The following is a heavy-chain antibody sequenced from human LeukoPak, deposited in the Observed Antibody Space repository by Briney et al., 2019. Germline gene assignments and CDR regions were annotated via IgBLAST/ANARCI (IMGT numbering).Heavy chain of an antibody. D-gene: IGHD5-12*01. CDR3: ARYNSGSFD. J-gene: IGHJ4*02. V-gene: IGHV3-7*01. CDR1: GFTFSSYS. CDR2: IKQDGSEK. Sequence: GGSLRLSCAASGFTFSSYSMNWVRQAPGKGLEWVANIKQDGSEKYYVDFVKGRFTISRDNTKNSLYLQMNSLRAEDTAMYYCARYNSGSFDWGQGTLVTVSS.